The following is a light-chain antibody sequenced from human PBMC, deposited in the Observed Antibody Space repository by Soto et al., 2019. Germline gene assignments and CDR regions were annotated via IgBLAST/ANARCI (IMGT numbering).Light chain of an antibody. CDR1: SSDIGAYNF. CDR2: EVT. J-gene: IGLJ1*01. CDR3: TSYTNTNTTYL. Sequence: QSVLTQPASVSGSPGQSITISCSGTSSDIGAYNFVSWCQVHPGRAPKLIISEVTVRPSGVSHRFSGSKSGNSASLTISGLQAEEQAHYYCTSYTNTNTTYLFGSGTQVSV. V-gene: IGLV2-14*01.